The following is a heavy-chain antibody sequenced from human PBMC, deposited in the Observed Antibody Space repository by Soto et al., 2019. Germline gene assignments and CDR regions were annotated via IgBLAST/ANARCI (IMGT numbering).Heavy chain of an antibody. Sequence: SETLSLTGTVSVGSIRNVYWSWIRQPPGKGLEWIGFIFHSGNAKYNPSLKSRVTISVDTSKNQFSLSLDSVTAADTAVYFCARAHAPTLPFDYWGQGTLVTVSS. V-gene: IGHV4-59*01. CDR2: IFHSGNA. J-gene: IGHJ4*01. CDR3: ARAHAPTLPFDY. D-gene: IGHD2-2*01. CDR1: VGSIRNVY.